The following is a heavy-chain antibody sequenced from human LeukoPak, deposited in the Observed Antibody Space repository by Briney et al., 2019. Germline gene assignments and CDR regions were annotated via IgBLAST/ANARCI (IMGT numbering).Heavy chain of an antibody. CDR1: GFTFSSYW. CDR3: AREQGWTSDYYGMDV. CDR2: IKQDGSEK. V-gene: IGHV3-7*01. D-gene: IGHD6-19*01. J-gene: IGHJ6*02. Sequence: PGGSLRLSCAASGFTFSSYWMSWVRQAPGKGLEWVANIKQDGSEKYYVDSVKGRFTISRDNARNSLYLQMNSLRAEDTAVYYCAREQGWTSDYYGMDVWGPGTTVTVSS.